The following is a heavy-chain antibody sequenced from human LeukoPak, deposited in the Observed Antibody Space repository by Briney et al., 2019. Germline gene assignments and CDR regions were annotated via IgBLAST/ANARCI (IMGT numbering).Heavy chain of an antibody. D-gene: IGHD6-6*01. Sequence: PGGSLRLSCAASGFTFSSYGMHWVRQATGKGLEWVSAIGTAGDTYYPGSVKGRFTISRENAKNSLYLQMNSLRAGDTAVYYCARERSSGDFDYWGQRTLVTVSS. J-gene: IGHJ4*02. CDR3: ARERSSGDFDY. V-gene: IGHV3-13*01. CDR1: GFTFSSYG. CDR2: IGTAGDT.